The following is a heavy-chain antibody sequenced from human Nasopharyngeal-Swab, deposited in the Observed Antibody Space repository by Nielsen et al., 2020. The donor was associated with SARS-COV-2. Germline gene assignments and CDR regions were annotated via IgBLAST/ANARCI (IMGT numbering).Heavy chain of an antibody. Sequence: ASVKVSCKASVYFFTNYYMHWVRQAPGQGLEWMGIINPTGGSTTYAQKFQGRVIMTRDTSTSTLYMELRGLRSEDTAVYFCARDAGGFYTKDQPYFDYWGQGSLVTVSS. CDR1: VYFFTNYY. D-gene: IGHD3-10*01. CDR3: ARDAGGFYTKDQPYFDY. CDR2: INPTGGST. J-gene: IGHJ4*02. V-gene: IGHV1-46*01.